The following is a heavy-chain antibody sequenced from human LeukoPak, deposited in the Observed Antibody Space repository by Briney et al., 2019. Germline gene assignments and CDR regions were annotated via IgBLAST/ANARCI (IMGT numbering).Heavy chain of an antibody. D-gene: IGHD5-24*01. CDR3: ARGGEGYNYVY. CDR1: GGSLSSANYY. V-gene: IGHV4-30-4*01. CDR2: ISYSGST. J-gene: IGHJ4*02. Sequence: SETLSLTCTVSGGSLSSANYYWNWIRQPPGTGLEWIGYISYSGSTHYNPSLKSRATISADTSKNQFSLKLTSMTAADTAVYHCARGGEGYNYVYWGQGTLVTVSS.